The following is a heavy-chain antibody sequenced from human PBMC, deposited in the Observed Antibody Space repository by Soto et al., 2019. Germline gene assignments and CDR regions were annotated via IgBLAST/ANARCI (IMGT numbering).Heavy chain of an antibody. CDR2: IFYSGST. CDR1: GVSISTSRSY. Sequence: SVTLSLTCNVSGVSISTSRSYWAWTRQPPGKGLEWLANIFYSGSTYYNPSLASRVTVSVDTSKNEFSLKLRSVTAADTAVYYCARQPTTGDTDLWFDPWGKGTLVTVSS. CDR3: ARQPTTGDTDLWFDP. J-gene: IGHJ5*02. D-gene: IGHD2-21*01. V-gene: IGHV4-39*01.